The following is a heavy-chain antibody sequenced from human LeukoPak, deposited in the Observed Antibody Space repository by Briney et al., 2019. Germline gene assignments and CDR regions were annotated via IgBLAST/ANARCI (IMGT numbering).Heavy chain of an antibody. D-gene: IGHD1-14*01. Sequence: GGSLSLSCAASGVTFSTYSMNWVRQAPGRGLEWVSYISSNSSTIFYADSVKGRFTISRDNVKNSLYVQMNSLRVEDTAAYYCARDGIMDLWGKGTTVTVSS. CDR2: ISSNSSTI. CDR1: GVTFSTYS. J-gene: IGHJ6*03. CDR3: ARDGIMDL. V-gene: IGHV3-48*01.